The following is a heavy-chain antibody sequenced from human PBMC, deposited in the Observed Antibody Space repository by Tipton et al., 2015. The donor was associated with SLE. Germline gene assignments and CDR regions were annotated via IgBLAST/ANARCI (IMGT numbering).Heavy chain of an antibody. CDR2: MPGSGSRT. J-gene: IGHJ4*02. Sequence: SLRLSCTASGFTFSDYYMSWIRQAPGKGLELVSFMPGSGSRTYYGDSVKGRFTISRDNAKNSLSLQMNSLRAEDTAVYFCARDLVIYTSVWGQGTLVTVSS. CDR3: ARDLVIYTSV. V-gene: IGHV3-11*04. D-gene: IGHD2-8*02. CDR1: GFTFSDYY.